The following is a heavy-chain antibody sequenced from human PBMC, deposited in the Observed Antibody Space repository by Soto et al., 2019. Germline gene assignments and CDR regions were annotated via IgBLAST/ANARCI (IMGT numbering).Heavy chain of an antibody. D-gene: IGHD1-26*01. CDR3: AREGFVSVGATLWKKCYFDY. CDR1: GGTFSSYA. CDR2: IIPIFGTA. J-gene: IGHJ4*02. Sequence: QVQLVQSGAEVKKPGSSVKVSCKASGGTFSSYAISWVRQAPGQGLEWMGGIIPIFGTANYAQKFQGRVTITADESTSTAYMELSSLRSEDTAVYYCAREGFVSVGATLWKKCYFDYWGQGTLVTVSS. V-gene: IGHV1-69*01.